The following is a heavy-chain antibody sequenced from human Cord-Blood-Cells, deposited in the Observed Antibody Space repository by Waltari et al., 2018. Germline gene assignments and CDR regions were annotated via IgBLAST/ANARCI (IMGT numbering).Heavy chain of an antibody. CDR2: INPNSSGT. J-gene: IGHJ4*02. CDR3: ARAAGYSGYDYYFDY. CDR1: GYTFTGYY. D-gene: IGHD5-12*01. Sequence: QVQLVQSGAEVKKPGASVKVSCKASGYTFTGYYMHWVRQAPGQGLEWMGWINPNSSGTNYAQKVQGRVTMTRDTSISTAYMELSRLRSDDTAVYYCARAAGYSGYDYYFDYWGQGTLVTISS. V-gene: IGHV1-2*02.